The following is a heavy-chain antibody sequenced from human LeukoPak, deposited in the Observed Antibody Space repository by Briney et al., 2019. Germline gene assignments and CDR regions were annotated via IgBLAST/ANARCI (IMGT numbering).Heavy chain of an antibody. CDR3: ARVARITMIVVVITDDPFDI. CDR1: GGSISSSSYY. V-gene: IGHV4-39*07. D-gene: IGHD3-22*01. CDR2: IYYSGST. Sequence: SETLSLTCFVSGGSISSSSYYWGWIRQPPGKGLEWIGSIYYSGSTYYNPSLKSRVTISVDTSKNQFSLKLSSVTAADTAVYYCARVARITMIVVVITDDPFDIWGQGTMVTVSS. J-gene: IGHJ3*02.